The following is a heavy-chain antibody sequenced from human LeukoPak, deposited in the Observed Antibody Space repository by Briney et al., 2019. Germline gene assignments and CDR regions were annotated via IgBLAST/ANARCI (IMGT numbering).Heavy chain of an antibody. V-gene: IGHV3-21*04. D-gene: IGHD6-19*01. CDR1: GFTFSSYV. Sequence: KPGRSLRLSCAASGFTFSSYVMNWVRQAPGKGLEWVSSISSSSSYIYYADSVKGRFTISRDNAKNSLYLQMNSLRAEDTAIYYCAKERGYTSGLGSLDYWGQGTLVTVSS. J-gene: IGHJ4*02. CDR3: AKERGYTSGLGSLDY. CDR2: ISSSSSYI.